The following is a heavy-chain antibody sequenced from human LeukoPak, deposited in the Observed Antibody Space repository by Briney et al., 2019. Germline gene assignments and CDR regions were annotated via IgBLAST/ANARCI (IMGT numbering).Heavy chain of an antibody. CDR2: INHSGST. J-gene: IGHJ6*03. Sequence: PSETLSLTCAVYGGSFSGYYWSWIRQPPGKGLEWIGEINHSGSTNYNPSLKSRVTISVDTSKNQFSLKLSSVTAADTAVYYCARGVGKSSSFPPHYYMDVWGKGTTVTVSS. D-gene: IGHD6-6*01. CDR1: GGSFSGYY. CDR3: ARGVGKSSSFPPHYYMDV. V-gene: IGHV4-34*01.